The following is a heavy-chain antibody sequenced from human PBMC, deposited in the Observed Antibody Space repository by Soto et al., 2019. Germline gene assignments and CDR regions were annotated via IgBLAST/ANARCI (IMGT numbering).Heavy chain of an antibody. D-gene: IGHD4-17*01. CDR1: GGSISSYY. CDR3: ARHQYGDYGLDFDH. Sequence: SETLSLTGTVSGGSISSYYWSWIRQPPGKGLEWIVYIYYSGSTNYNPSLKSRVTISVDTSKNQFTLKLSSVTAADTAVYYCARHQYGDYGLDFDHWGQGTLVSVSS. V-gene: IGHV4-59*08. CDR2: IYYSGST. J-gene: IGHJ4*02.